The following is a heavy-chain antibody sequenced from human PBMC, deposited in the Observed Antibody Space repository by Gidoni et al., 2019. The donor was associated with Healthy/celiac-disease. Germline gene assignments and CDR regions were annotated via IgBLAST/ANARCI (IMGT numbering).Heavy chain of an antibody. Sequence: EVQLLESGGGLVQPGGSLSLSCAASGFTFRRDAMSWVRQAPGKGVEWVSAISGSGGSTYYADSVKGRFTISRDNSKNTLYLQMNSLRAEDTAVYYCAKDQSVYSSSWGFDYWGQGTLVTVSS. V-gene: IGHV3-23*01. CDR1: GFTFRRDA. J-gene: IGHJ4*02. CDR2: ISGSGGST. CDR3: AKDQSVYSSSWGFDY. D-gene: IGHD6-13*01.